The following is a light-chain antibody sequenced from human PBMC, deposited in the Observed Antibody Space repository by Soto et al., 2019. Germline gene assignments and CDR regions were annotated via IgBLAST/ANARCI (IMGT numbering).Light chain of an antibody. CDR1: QSVSRN. CDR2: GAS. V-gene: IGKV3-15*01. J-gene: IGKJ2*01. Sequence: EIEMTQSPATLSVSPGERATLSCRAIQSVSRNLAWYQQQPGQAPRLLFYGASTRATAIPARFSGSGSGTECTLTISSLQSEDSAVYYCQQYNDWPATFGQGTKLEIE. CDR3: QQYNDWPAT.